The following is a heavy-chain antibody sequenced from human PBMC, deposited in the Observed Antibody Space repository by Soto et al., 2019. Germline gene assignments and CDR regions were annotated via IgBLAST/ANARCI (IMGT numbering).Heavy chain of an antibody. CDR1: GFSFSTYN. V-gene: IGHV3-48*02. D-gene: IGHD2-15*01. Sequence: PGGSLRLSCAASGFSFSTYNMDWVRRAPGKRPEWIAYISTTSFTIYYADSVKGRFTISRDNDRNSLYLEMNSLRDEDTAVYYCARDRCYDGTCYSASDSWGQGTLVTVSS. J-gene: IGHJ5*01. CDR2: ISTTSFTI. CDR3: ARDRCYDGTCYSASDS.